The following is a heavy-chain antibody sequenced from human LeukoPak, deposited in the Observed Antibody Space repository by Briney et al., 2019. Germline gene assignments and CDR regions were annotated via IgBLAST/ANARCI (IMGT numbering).Heavy chain of an antibody. V-gene: IGHV5-51*01. Sequence: GESLKISCKGSGYSFTNYWIGWVRQMPGKGLEWMGIIFPGDSDTRYSTSFQGQVTISADKSISTAYLQWSSLKASDTAIYYCARHAPASVTGGAVAPDYWGQGTLVTVSS. J-gene: IGHJ4*02. CDR1: GYSFTNYW. D-gene: IGHD2-2*01. CDR3: ARHAPASVTGGAVAPDY. CDR2: IFPGDSDT.